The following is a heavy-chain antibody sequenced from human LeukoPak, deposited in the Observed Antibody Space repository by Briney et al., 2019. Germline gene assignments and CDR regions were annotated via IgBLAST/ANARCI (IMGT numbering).Heavy chain of an antibody. CDR1: GYTLTELS. D-gene: IGHD3-9*01. CDR3: ATGRDILTGYFNDAFDI. Sequence: ASVKVSCKVSGYTLTELSMHWVRQAPGKGLEWMGGFDPGDGETIYAQKFQGRVTMTEDTSTDTAYMELSSLRSEDTAVYYCATGRDILTGYFNDAFDIWGQGTMVTVSS. CDR2: FDPGDGET. J-gene: IGHJ3*02. V-gene: IGHV1-24*01.